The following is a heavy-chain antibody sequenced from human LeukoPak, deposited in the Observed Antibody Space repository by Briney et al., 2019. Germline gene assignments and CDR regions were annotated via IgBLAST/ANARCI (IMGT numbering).Heavy chain of an antibody. CDR1: GFTFSNAW. V-gene: IGHV3-15*01. D-gene: IGHD2-21*01. Sequence: GGSLRLSCAASGFTFSNAWMSWVRQAPGKGLEWVGRIKSKTDGGTTDYAAPVKGRFTISRADSKNTLYLQMNSLKTEDTAVYYCTTEVIVVVIAHWGQGTLVTVSS. J-gene: IGHJ4*02. CDR2: IKSKTDGGTT. CDR3: TTEVIVVVIAH.